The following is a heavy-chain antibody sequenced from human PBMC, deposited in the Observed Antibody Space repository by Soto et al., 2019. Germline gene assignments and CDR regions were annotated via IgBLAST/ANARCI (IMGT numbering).Heavy chain of an antibody. CDR3: ARVLPPFDP. Sequence: QVQLVQSGAEVKKPGASVKVSCKASGYTFTSYGISWVRQAPGQGLEWMGWISAHNGNTNYAQKREGRVSMTTDTSTRTACVELRTLNSDDSAVYYCARVLPPFDPWGQGTLVTVSS. V-gene: IGHV1-18*01. J-gene: IGHJ5*02. CDR1: GYTFTSYG. CDR2: ISAHNGNT.